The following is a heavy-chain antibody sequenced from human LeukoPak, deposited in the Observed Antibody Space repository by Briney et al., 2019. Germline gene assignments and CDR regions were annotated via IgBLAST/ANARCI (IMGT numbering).Heavy chain of an antibody. CDR2: NYYSGST. CDR1: GGSISSSNW. V-gene: IGHV4-39*01. CDR3: ARHQAYCMSTTWYAAAFMGFDY. J-gene: IGHJ4*02. D-gene: IGHD2-2*01. Sequence: SETLSLTCAVSGGSISSSNWWSWVRRPPGKGLEWIESNYYSGSTYYNPSLKSRVTISVDTSKNHFSLKLSSVTAADTAVYYCARHQAYCMSTTWYAAAFMGFDYWGQGSLVTASS.